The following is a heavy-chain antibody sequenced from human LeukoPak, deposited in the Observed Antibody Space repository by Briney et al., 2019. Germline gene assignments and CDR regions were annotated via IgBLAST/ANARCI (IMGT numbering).Heavy chain of an antibody. J-gene: IGHJ4*02. CDR3: ARDLLALRLSIAVPDY. CDR2: ISSSSSYI. CDR1: GFTFSSYS. Sequence: GSLRLSCAPSGFTFSSYSMNWVRQVPGKGLEWVSSISSSSSYIYYAASVKGGFTISRDNAKNSLYLQMNSLRGEDTAVYYCARDLLALRLSIAVPDYWGQGTLVTVSS. V-gene: IGHV3-21*01. D-gene: IGHD6-19*01.